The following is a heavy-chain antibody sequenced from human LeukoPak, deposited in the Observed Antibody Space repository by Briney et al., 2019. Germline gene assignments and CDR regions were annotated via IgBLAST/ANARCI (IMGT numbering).Heavy chain of an antibody. J-gene: IGHJ4*02. D-gene: IGHD3-16*02. CDR2: ISYDGSNK. CDR1: GFTFSSYG. Sequence: GGSLRLSCAASGFTFSSYGMHWVRQAPGKGLEWVAVISYDGSNKYYADSVKGRFTISRDNSKNTLYLQMNSLRAEDTAVYYCATSQDYDYVWGSYRPDYWGQGTLVTVSS. V-gene: IGHV3-30*03. CDR3: ATSQDYDYVWGSYRPDY.